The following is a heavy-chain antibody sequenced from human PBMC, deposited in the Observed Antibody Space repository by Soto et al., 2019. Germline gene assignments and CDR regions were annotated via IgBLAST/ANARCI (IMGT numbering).Heavy chain of an antibody. CDR2: MLYTGST. CDR1: GGSISNNRHY. V-gene: IGHV4-39*01. Sequence: QLQLQESGPGLVKPSETLSLTCTVSGGSISNNRHYWGWIRQPPGKGLEWIGGMLYTGSTFYNPSLKSRVLISVDTSKNQFFLKLNSVTDADTAVYYCDSDAFVSYGMDVWGQGTTVTVSS. D-gene: IGHD3-16*01. J-gene: IGHJ6*02. CDR3: DSDAFVSYGMDV.